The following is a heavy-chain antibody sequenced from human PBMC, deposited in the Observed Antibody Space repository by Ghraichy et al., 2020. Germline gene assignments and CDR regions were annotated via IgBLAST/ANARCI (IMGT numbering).Heavy chain of an antibody. D-gene: IGHD7-27*01. CDR3: AHRASHWGYTWFDP. J-gene: IGHJ5*02. CDR1: GVALSTGRVG. Sequence: SGPTLVKPTQTLTRKGKGGGVALSTGRVGVGWIRQPPGKALEWLAVIYWDDDKRYSPSLKSRLTITKDTSKNQVVLTMTNMDPVDTATYYCAHRASHWGYTWFDPWGQGTLVTVSS. V-gene: IGHV2-5*02. CDR2: IYWDDDK.